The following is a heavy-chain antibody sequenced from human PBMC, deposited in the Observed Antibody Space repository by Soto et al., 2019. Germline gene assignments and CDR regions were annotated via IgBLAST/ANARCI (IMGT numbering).Heavy chain of an antibody. V-gene: IGHV1-18*01. CDR3: ASFDLYYYGSGSYYKGPFDY. CDR2: ISAYNGNT. CDR1: GYTFTSYG. J-gene: IGHJ4*02. Sequence: QVQLVQSGAEVKKPGASVKVSCKASGYTFTSYGISWVRQAPGQGLEWMRWISAYNGNTNYAQKLQGRVTMTTDTSTSTAYMELRSLRSDDTAVYYCASFDLYYYGSGSYYKGPFDYWGQGTLVTVSS. D-gene: IGHD3-10*01.